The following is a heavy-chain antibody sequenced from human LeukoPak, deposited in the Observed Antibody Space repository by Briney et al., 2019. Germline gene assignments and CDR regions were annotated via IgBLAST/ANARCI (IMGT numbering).Heavy chain of an antibody. J-gene: IGHJ6*03. D-gene: IGHD1-1*01. CDR1: GFTFSSNY. CDR3: ASTTRGGTYYYYMDV. CDR2: IYSGGST. Sequence: GGSLRLSCAASGFTFSSNYMTWVRRAPGKGLEWVSVIYSGGSTYYADSVKGRFTVSRDNSKNTLYLQMNSLRAEDTAVYYCASTTRGGTYYYYMDVWGKGTTVTISS. V-gene: IGHV3-53*01.